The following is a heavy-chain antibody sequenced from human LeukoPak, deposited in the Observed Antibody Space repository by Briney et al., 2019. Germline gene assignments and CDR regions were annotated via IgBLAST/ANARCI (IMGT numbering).Heavy chain of an antibody. CDR2: IIPIFGTA. CDR1: GGTFSSYA. D-gene: IGHD4-11*01. Sequence: GASVKVSCKASGGTFSSYAISWVRQAPGQGLEWMGGIIPIFGTANYAQKFQGRVTITTDESTSTAYMELSSLRSEDTAVYYCASPKVGLQYRHDAFDTWGQGTMVTVSS. V-gene: IGHV1-69*05. J-gene: IGHJ3*02. CDR3: ASPKVGLQYRHDAFDT.